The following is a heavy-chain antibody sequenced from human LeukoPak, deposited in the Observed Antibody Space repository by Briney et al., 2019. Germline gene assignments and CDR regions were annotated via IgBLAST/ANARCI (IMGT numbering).Heavy chain of an antibody. CDR3: ARNVIGVVIFDY. Sequence: GGSLRLSCAASGFTLRSYWMSWVRQAPGQGLEWVANIKQDGSEKYYVDSVKGRFTIFRDNAKNSLYLQMNSLRDEDTAVYYCARNVIGVVIFDYWGQGTLVTVSS. J-gene: IGHJ4*02. V-gene: IGHV3-7*01. D-gene: IGHD3-3*01. CDR2: IKQDGSEK. CDR1: GFTLRSYW.